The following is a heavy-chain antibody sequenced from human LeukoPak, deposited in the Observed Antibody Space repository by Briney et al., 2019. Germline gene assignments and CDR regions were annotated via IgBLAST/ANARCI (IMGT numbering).Heavy chain of an antibody. J-gene: IGHJ4*02. CDR2: INPNSGGT. CDR1: GYTFTGYY. V-gene: IGHV1-2*04. Sequence: GASVKVSCKASGYTFTGYYMHWVRQAPGQGLEWMGWINPNSGGTNYAQKFQGWVTMTRDTSISTAYMELSRLRSDDTAVYYCARERWAVDYYGSGSYYNPSFDYWGQGTLVTVSS. D-gene: IGHD3-10*01. CDR3: ARERWAVDYYGSGSYYNPSFDY.